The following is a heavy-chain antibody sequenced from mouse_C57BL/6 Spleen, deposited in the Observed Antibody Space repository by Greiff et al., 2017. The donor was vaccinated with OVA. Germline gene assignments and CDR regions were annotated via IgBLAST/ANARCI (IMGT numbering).Heavy chain of an antibody. D-gene: IGHD4-1*01. CDR3: ARPGTYYFDY. V-gene: IGHV1-43*01. CDR1: GYSFTGYY. J-gene: IGHJ2*01. CDR2: INPSTGGT. Sequence: EVQLQQSGPELVKPGASVKISCKASGYSFTGYYMHWVKQSSEKSLEWIGEINPSTGGTSYNQKFKGKATLTVDKSSSTAYMQLKSLTSEDSAVYYCARPGTYYFDYWGQGTTLTVSS.